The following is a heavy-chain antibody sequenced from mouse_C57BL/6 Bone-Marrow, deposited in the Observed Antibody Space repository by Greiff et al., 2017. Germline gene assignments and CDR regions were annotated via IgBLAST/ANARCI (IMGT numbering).Heavy chain of an antibody. CDR3: SSLDGNSFDL. CDR2: IDPEIGDT. D-gene: IGHD2-3*01. Sequence: VQLQQSGAELVRPGASVKLSCTASGFNIKDDYIHWVKQRPEQGLEWIGWIDPEIGDTEYASKFQGRATIPSDTSSNTAYLPLSSLTSEDTAVYYCSSLDGNSFDLRGQGTPLTVAS. V-gene: IGHV14-4*01. J-gene: IGHJ2*01. CDR1: GFNIKDDY.